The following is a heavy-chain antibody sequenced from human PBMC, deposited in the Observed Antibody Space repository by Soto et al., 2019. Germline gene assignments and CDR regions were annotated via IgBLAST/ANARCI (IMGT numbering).Heavy chain of an antibody. J-gene: IGHJ5*02. CDR2: INPSGGST. D-gene: IGHD1-7*01. CDR1: GYTFTSYY. V-gene: IGHV1-46*01. Sequence: QVQLVQSGAEVKKPGASVKVSCKASGYTFTSYYMHWVRQAPGQGLEWMGIINPSGGSTSYAQKFQGRVTMTRDTSKSTVYMELSSLRSEDTAVYYCARSGTNGDWFDPWGQGTLVTVSS. CDR3: ARSGTNGDWFDP.